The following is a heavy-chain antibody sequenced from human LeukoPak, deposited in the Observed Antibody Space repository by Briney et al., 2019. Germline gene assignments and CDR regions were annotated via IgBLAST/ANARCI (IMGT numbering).Heavy chain of an antibody. CDR2: IKQDGSEK. D-gene: IGHD4-11*01. CDR3: AREVRGSNEYYYYYYGMDV. V-gene: IGHV3-7*03. J-gene: IGHJ6*04. CDR1: GFTFSSYW. Sequence: GGSLRLSCAASGFTFSSYWMSWVRQAPGKGLEWVANIKQDGSEKYYVDSVKGRFTISRDNAKNSLYLQMNSLRAEDTAVYYCAREVRGSNEYYYYYYGMDVWGKGTTVTASS.